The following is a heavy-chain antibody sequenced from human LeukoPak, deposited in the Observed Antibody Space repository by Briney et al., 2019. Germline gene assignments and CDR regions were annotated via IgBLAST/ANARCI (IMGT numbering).Heavy chain of an antibody. CDR2: IYYSGST. D-gene: IGHD2-15*01. CDR1: GGSISSYY. Sequence: SETPSLTCTVSGGSISSYYWSWIRQPPGKGLEWIGYIYYSGSTNYNPSLKSRVTISVDTSKNQFSLKLSSVTAADTAVYYCARVNCSGGSCYLDYWGQGTLVTVSS. V-gene: IGHV4-59*01. CDR3: ARVNCSGGSCYLDY. J-gene: IGHJ4*02.